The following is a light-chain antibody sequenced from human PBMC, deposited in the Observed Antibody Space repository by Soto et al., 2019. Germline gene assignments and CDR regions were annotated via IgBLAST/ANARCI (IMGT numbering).Light chain of an antibody. V-gene: IGLV1-44*01. CDR2: RNN. CDR1: SSNIGSNT. Sequence: QSVLTQPPSASGTPGQRVTISCSGSSSNIGSNTVNWYQQLPGTAPKLLIYRNNKRPSGVPDRFSGSKSGTSASLAISGLQSGDEADYYCAAWDDSLNGVVFGGGTKLTVL. J-gene: IGLJ2*01. CDR3: AAWDDSLNGVV.